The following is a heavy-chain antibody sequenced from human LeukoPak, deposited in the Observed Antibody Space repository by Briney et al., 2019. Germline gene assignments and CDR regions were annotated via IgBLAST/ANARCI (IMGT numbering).Heavy chain of an antibody. V-gene: IGHV4-4*07. J-gene: IGHJ3*02. CDR1: GGSISSYY. D-gene: IGHD3-10*01. CDR3: ARDPGPPYYYGSDAFDI. Sequence: SETLSLTCTVSGGSISSYYWSWIRQPAGKGLEWIGRIYTSGSTNYNPSLKSRVTMSADTSKNQFSLKLSSVTAADTAVYYCARDPGPPYYYGSDAFDIWGQGTMVTVSS. CDR2: IYTSGST.